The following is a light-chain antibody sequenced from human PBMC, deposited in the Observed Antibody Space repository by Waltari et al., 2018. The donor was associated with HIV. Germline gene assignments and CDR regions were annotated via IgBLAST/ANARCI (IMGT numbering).Light chain of an antibody. J-gene: IGLJ2*01. CDR3: SSYTSSSTLV. V-gene: IGLV2-14*01. Sequence: QSALTQPASVAGSPGQSITISCTGTSSDIGCYNYVSWYQQHPGKAPKLMIYEVSGRPSGVSNHFSGSKSGNTASLTISGLQAEDEADYYCSSYTSSSTLVFGGGTKLTVL. CDR2: EVS. CDR1: SSDIGCYNY.